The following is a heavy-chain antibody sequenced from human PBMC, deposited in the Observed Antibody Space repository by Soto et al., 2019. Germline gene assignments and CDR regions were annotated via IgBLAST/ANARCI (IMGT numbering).Heavy chain of an antibody. CDR2: INPNSGGT. CDR1: GYTFTGYY. Sequence: ASVKVSCKASGYTFTGYYMHWVRQAPGQGLEWMGWINPNSGGTNYAQKFQGWVTMTRDTSISTAYMELSRLRSDDTAVYYCARDRDTAMANDAFDIWGQGTMVTVSS. D-gene: IGHD5-18*01. J-gene: IGHJ3*02. V-gene: IGHV1-2*04. CDR3: ARDRDTAMANDAFDI.